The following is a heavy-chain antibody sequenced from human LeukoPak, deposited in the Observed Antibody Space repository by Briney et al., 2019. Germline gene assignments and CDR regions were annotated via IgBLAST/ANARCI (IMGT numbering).Heavy chain of an antibody. CDR3: AKKISPWLVSDAFDI. D-gene: IGHD6-19*01. CDR2: ISGSGGST. V-gene: IGHV3-23*01. Sequence: GGSLRLSCAASRFTFSSYAMSWVRQAPGKGLEWVSAISGSGGSTYYADSVKGRFTISRDNSKNTLYLQMNSLRAEGTAVYYCAKKISPWLVSDAFDIWGQGTMVTVSS. CDR1: RFTFSSYA. J-gene: IGHJ3*02.